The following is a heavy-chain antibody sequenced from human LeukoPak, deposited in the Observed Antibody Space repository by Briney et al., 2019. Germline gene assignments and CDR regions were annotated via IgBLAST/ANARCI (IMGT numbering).Heavy chain of an antibody. J-gene: IGHJ4*02. CDR2: IYYSGST. CDR3: ASRSSIWSGYQDTLYYFDS. CDR1: GGSISSYY. V-gene: IGHV4-59*01. Sequence: PSETLSLTCTVSGGSISSYYWSWIRQPPAKRLEWIGHIYYSGSTNYNPSLKSRVTISVDRSKNQFSLKLSSVTAADTAVYYCASRSSIWSGYQDTLYYFDSWGQGTLVTVSS. D-gene: IGHD3-3*01.